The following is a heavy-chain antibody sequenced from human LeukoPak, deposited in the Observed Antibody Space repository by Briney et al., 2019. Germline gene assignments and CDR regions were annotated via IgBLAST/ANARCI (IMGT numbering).Heavy chain of an antibody. V-gene: IGHV3-21*01. D-gene: IGHD1-26*01. Sequence: PGGSLRLSCAASGFTFSSYSMNWVRQARGKGLEWVSSISSSSSYIYYADSVKGRFTISRDNAKNSLYLQMNSLRAEDTAVYYCARDHPIVGATTLDYWGQGTLVTVSS. CDR2: ISSSSSYI. CDR1: GFTFSSYS. CDR3: ARDHPIVGATTLDY. J-gene: IGHJ4*02.